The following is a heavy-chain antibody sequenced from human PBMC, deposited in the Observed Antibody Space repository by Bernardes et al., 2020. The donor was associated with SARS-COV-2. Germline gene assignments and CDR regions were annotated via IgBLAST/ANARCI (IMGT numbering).Heavy chain of an antibody. CDR1: GFTFSDYY. CDR3: ARDEEGYYGSGSYLSGSFDL. J-gene: IGHJ2*01. D-gene: IGHD3-10*01. Sequence: GGSLRLSCAASGFTFSDYYMSWIRQAPGKWLEWVSYIISSRSTIYYADSVKGRFTISRDNAKNSLLLQMNSLRAEDTAVYYGARDEEGYYGSGSYLSGSFDLWGRSTLVTVSS. CDR2: IISSRSTI. V-gene: IGHV3-11*01.